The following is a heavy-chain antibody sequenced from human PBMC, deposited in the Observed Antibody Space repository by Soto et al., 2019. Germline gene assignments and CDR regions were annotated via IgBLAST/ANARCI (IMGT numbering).Heavy chain of an antibody. D-gene: IGHD3-10*01. CDR2: IYYSGST. J-gene: IGHJ4*02. CDR1: GGSISSGGYY. CDR3: ARVKGGGSGSYFYYFDY. Sequence: SETLSLTCTVSGGSISSGGYYWSWIRQHPGKGLEWIGYIYYSGSTYYNPSLKSRVTISVDTSKNQFSLKLSSVTAADTAVYYCARVKGGGSGSYFYYFDYWGQGTLVTVSS. V-gene: IGHV4-31*03.